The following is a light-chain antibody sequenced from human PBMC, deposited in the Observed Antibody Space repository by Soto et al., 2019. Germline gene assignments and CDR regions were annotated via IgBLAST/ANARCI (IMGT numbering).Light chain of an antibody. J-gene: IGLJ2*01. CDR1: SSDVGSYNL. CDR2: EDI. Sequence: QSALTQPASVSGSPGQSITISCTGTSSDVGSYNLVSWYQQHPGKAPKLMIYEDIERPSGVSNRFSGSKSGNTASLTISGLQTEDEAVYYCCSYAGGTSVVFGGGSKLT. CDR3: CSYAGGTSVV. V-gene: IGLV2-23*01.